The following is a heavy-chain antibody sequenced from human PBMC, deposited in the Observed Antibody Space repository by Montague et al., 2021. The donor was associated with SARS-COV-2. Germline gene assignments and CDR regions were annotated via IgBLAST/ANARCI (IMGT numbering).Heavy chain of an antibody. CDR3: ASQVPDFWSGIDY. V-gene: IGHV4-59*01. CDR2: IYYSGST. CDR1: GGSISSYY. Sequence: SETLSLTCTVSGGSISSYYWSWIRQPPGKGPEWIGYIYYSGSTNYNPSLKSRVTISVDTSKNQFSLELSSVTAADTAVYYCASQVPDFWSGIDYWGQGTLVTVSS. D-gene: IGHD3-3*01. J-gene: IGHJ4*02.